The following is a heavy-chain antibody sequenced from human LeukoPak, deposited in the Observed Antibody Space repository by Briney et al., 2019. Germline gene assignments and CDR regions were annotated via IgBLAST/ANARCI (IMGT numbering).Heavy chain of an antibody. CDR3: ARVWDTATSDAFDI. CDR2: IYYSGST. Sequence: SETLSLTCTVSGGSISSSSYYWGWIRQPPGKGLEWIGSIYYSGSTYYNPSLKGRVTISVDTSKNQFSLKLSSVTAADTAVYYCARVWDTATSDAFDIWGQGTMVTVSS. CDR1: GGSISSSSYY. V-gene: IGHV4-39*07. J-gene: IGHJ3*02. D-gene: IGHD5-18*01.